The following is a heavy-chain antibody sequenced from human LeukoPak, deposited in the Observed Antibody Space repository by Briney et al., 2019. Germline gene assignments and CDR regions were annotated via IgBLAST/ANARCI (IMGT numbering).Heavy chain of an antibody. Sequence: GGSLRLSCAASGFTFSSYGMHWVRQAPGKGLEWVAFIRYDGSNKYYADSVKGRFTISRDNSKNTLYLQMNSLRVEDTAVYFCAKDPYALYYYDSGSYADYWGQGTLVTVSS. CDR2: IRYDGSNK. J-gene: IGHJ4*02. CDR1: GFTFSSYG. V-gene: IGHV3-30*02. D-gene: IGHD3-10*01. CDR3: AKDPYALYYYDSGSYADY.